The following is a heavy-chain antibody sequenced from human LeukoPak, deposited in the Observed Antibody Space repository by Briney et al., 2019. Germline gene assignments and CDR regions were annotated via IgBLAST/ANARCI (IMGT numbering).Heavy chain of an antibody. D-gene: IGHD3-3*01. CDR2: IYYRGST. CDR1: GGYISSYY. Sequence: PSETLSLICTVSGGYISSYYWSWIRQPPGKGLEWIGYIYYRGSTNYNPSLKSRVTISVDTSKNQFPLKLSSVTAADTAVYYCARILRDYYYYGMDVWGQGTTVTVSS. J-gene: IGHJ6*02. CDR3: ARILRDYYYYGMDV. V-gene: IGHV4-59*08.